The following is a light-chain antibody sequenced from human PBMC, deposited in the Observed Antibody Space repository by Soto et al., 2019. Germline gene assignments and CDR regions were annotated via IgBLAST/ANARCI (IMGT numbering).Light chain of an antibody. V-gene: IGLV2-8*01. CDR1: ASDVGVYNL. CDR3: SSYAGSIYV. Sequence: QSALTQPPSASGSLGQSVTISCTGTASDVGVYNLVSWYQHHPGKAPKLMIYEVTKRPSGVPDRFSGSKSGNTASLTVSGLQTEDEADYYCSSYAGSIYVFGTGTKVTVL. J-gene: IGLJ1*01. CDR2: EVT.